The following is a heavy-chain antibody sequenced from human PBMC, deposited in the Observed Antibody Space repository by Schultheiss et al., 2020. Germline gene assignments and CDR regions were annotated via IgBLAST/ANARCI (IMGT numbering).Heavy chain of an antibody. CDR1: GFTFSDYY. CDR2: ISYDGSNK. D-gene: IGHD2-15*01. J-gene: IGHJ6*02. CDR3: ARAGIVPYGMDV. Sequence: GGSLRLSCAASGFTFSDYYMSWIRQAPGKGLEWVAVISYDGSNKYYADSVKGRFTISRDNSKNTLYLQMNSLRAEDTAVYYCARAGIVPYGMDVWGQGTTVTVSS. V-gene: IGHV3-30*12.